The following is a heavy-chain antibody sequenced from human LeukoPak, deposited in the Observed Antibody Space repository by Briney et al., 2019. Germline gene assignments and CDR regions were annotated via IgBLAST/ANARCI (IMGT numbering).Heavy chain of an antibody. CDR2: LGIAGDT. J-gene: IGHJ4*02. D-gene: IGHD3-22*01. CDR1: GFTVSSYA. V-gene: IGHV3-13*01. Sequence: GGSLRLSCAASGFTVSSYAMHWVRQPIGKGLEWVSALGIAGDTFYPGSVKGRFTLSRDNAKNTLYLQMNSLRAEDTAVYYWARGLVHDTSGYYSDYWGQGTLVTVSS. CDR3: ARGLVHDTSGYYSDY.